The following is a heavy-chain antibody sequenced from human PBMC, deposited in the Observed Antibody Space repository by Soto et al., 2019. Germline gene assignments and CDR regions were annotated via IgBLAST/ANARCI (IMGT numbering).Heavy chain of an antibody. V-gene: IGHV1-18*01. CDR3: ARVAECSGGSCYGYYYGMDV. J-gene: IGHJ6*02. CDR1: GYTFTSYG. D-gene: IGHD2-15*01. CDR2: ISAYNGNT. Sequence: QVQLVQSGAEVKKPGASVKVSCKASGYTFTSYGISWARQAPGQGLEWMGWISAYNGNTNYAQKLQGRVTMTTDTSTSTAYMELRSLRSDDTAVYYCARVAECSGGSCYGYYYGMDVWGQGTTVTVSS.